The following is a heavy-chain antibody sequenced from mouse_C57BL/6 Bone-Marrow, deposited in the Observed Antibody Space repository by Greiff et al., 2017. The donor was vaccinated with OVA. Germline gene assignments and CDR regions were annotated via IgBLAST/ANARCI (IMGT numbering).Heavy chain of an antibody. CDR1: GYTFTSYW. V-gene: IGHV1-64*01. Sequence: VQLQQSGAELVKPGASVKLSCKASGYTFTSYWMHWVKPRPGQGLEWIGMIHPNSGSTNYNEKFKSKATLTVDKSSSTAYMQLSSLTSEDSAVYYCARSPFLAYWGQGTLVTVSA. CDR3: ARSPFLAY. J-gene: IGHJ3*01. CDR2: IHPNSGST.